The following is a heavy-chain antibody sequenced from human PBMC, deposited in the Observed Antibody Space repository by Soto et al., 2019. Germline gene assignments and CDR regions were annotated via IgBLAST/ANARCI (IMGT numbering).Heavy chain of an antibody. CDR1: GFTVSSNY. J-gene: IGHJ6*03. CDR2: IYSGGST. CDR3: ARDLLGAAAGTGYCYYMDV. V-gene: IGHV3-66*01. D-gene: IGHD6-13*01. Sequence: PGGSLRLSCAASGFTVSSNYMSWVRQAPGKGLEWVSVIYSGGSTYYADSVKGRFTISRDNSKNTLYLQMNSLRAEDTAVYYCARDLLGAAAGTGYCYYMDVSGKGTTVTVSS.